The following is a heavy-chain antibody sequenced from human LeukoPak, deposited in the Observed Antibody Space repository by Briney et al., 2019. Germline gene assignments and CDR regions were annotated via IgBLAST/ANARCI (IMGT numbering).Heavy chain of an antibody. D-gene: IGHD1-7*01. CDR3: ARGRNWNLHFDY. Sequence: SETLSLTCTVSGGSISSYYWSWIRQPPGKGLEWIGEINHSGSTNYNPSLKSRVTISVDTSKNQFSLKLSSVTAADTAVYYCARGRNWNLHFDYWGQGTLVTVSS. CDR1: GGSISSYY. J-gene: IGHJ4*02. V-gene: IGHV4-34*01. CDR2: INHSGST.